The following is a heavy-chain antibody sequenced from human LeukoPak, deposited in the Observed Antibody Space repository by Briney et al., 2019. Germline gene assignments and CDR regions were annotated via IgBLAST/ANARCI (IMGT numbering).Heavy chain of an antibody. CDR2: INHSGST. CDR1: GGSFSGYY. CDR3: AGFGRGKNNLGSAVAP. J-gene: IGHJ5*02. D-gene: IGHD6-19*01. Sequence: SETLSLTCAVYGGSFSGYYWSWIRQPPGKGLEWIGEINHSGSTNYNPSLKSRVTISVDTSKNQFSLKLSSVTAADTAVYYCAGFGRGKNNLGSAVAPWGQGTLVTVSS. V-gene: IGHV4-34*01.